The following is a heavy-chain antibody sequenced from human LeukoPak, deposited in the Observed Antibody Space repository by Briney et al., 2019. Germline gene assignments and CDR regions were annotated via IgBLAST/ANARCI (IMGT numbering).Heavy chain of an antibody. CDR1: GFTFSSYS. CDR3: AREVTTPSPGAFDI. Sequence: KPGGSLRLSCAASGFTFSSYSMNWVRQAPGKGLECVSSISSSSSYIYYADSVKGRFTISRDNAKNSLYLQMNSLRAEDTAVYYCAREVTTPSPGAFDIWGPGTMVTVSS. D-gene: IGHD4-17*01. CDR2: ISSSSSYI. J-gene: IGHJ3*02. V-gene: IGHV3-21*01.